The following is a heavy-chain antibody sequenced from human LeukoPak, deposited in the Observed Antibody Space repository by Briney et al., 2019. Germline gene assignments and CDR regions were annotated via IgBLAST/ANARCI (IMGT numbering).Heavy chain of an antibody. Sequence: SETLSLTCTVSGGSISSSSYYWGWIRQPPGKGLEWIGSIYYSGSTYYNPSLKSRVTISVDTSKNQFSLKLSSVTAADTAVYYCARLSVDTAMVTSYYFGYWGQGTLVTVSS. CDR1: GGSISSSSYY. J-gene: IGHJ4*02. CDR3: ARLSVDTAMVTSYYFGY. V-gene: IGHV4-39*01. CDR2: IYYSGST. D-gene: IGHD5-18*01.